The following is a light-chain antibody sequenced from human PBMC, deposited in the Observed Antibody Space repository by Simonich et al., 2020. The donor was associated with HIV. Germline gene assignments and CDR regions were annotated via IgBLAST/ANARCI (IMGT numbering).Light chain of an antibody. J-gene: IGKJ2*01. CDR3: QQYDDWPPYT. Sequence: KVMTQSPATLSVSPGETATLSCRASQSVSTNLAWYQQKPGQAPRLLIYGASTRATGIPARFSGSGSGTEFTLTISSLQSEDFAVYYCQQYDDWPPYTFGQGTKLEIK. CDR2: GAS. CDR1: QSVSTN. V-gene: IGKV3-15*01.